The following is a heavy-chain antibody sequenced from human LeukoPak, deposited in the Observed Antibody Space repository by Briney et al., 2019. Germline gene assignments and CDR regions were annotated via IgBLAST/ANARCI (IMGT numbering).Heavy chain of an antibody. Sequence: HPGGSLRLSCSASGFSFNIYSMSWVRQSPGKGLEWIAYTGGMGSTIHYADSVKGRFTISRDNAKKSLYLQMDTLRGDDTAVYYCARVGGRGIDYWGQGSLVSVSS. CDR1: GFSFNIYS. CDR2: TGGMGSTI. V-gene: IGHV3-48*01. J-gene: IGHJ4*02. CDR3: ARVGGRGIDY.